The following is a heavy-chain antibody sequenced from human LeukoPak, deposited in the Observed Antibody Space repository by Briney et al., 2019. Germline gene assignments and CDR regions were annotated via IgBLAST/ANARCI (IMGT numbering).Heavy chain of an antibody. CDR2: LFDARKV. J-gene: IGHJ4*02. D-gene: IGHD5/OR15-5a*01. V-gene: IGHV4-4*07. CDR1: NGSMSSYY. CDR3: ARGFQGVYDY. Sequence: SETLTLTCSVSNGSMSSYYWTWIRQPAGKGLEWVGRLFDARKVNYNPSLGGRVTMSMDTSKNQFSLRMTSVTAADTAVYYCARGFQGVYDYWGQGALVIVSS.